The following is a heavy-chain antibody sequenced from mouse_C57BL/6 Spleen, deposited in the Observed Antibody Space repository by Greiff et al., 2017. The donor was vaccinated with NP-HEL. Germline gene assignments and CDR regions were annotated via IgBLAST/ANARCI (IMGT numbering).Heavy chain of an antibody. Sequence: VQLQQSGPELVKPGASVKISCKASGYAFSSSWMNWVKQRPGKGLEWIGRIYPGDGDTNYNGKFKGKATLTADKSSSTAYMQLSSLTSEDSAVYFCARGLFSTTVVAHDYWGQGTTLTVSS. CDR2: IYPGDGDT. D-gene: IGHD1-1*01. CDR1: GYAFSSSW. CDR3: ARGLFSTTVVAHDY. V-gene: IGHV1-82*01. J-gene: IGHJ2*01.